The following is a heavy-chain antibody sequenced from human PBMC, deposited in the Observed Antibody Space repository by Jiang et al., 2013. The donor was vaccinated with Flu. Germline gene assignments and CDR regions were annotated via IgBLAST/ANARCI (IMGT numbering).Heavy chain of an antibody. CDR1: GFTFSSYA. V-gene: IGHV3-23*01. D-gene: IGHD6-13*01. Sequence: VQLLESGGGLVQPGGSLRLSCAASGFTFSSYAMSWVRQAPGKGLEWVSAISGSGGSTYYADSVKGRFTISRDNSKNTLYLQMNSLRAEDTAVYYCAKESNSSPPHMTQPVHDAFDIWGQGTMVTVSS. J-gene: IGHJ3*02. CDR2: ISGSGGST. CDR3: AKESNSSPPHMTQPVHDAFDI.